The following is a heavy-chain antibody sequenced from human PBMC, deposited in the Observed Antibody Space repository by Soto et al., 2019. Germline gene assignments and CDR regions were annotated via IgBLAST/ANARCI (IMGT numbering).Heavy chain of an antibody. J-gene: IGHJ6*02. CDR3: ARASSYSSSWHYYYGMDV. CDR2: IIPIFGTA. D-gene: IGHD6-6*01. CDR1: GGTFSSYA. V-gene: IGHV1-69*13. Sequence: AASVKVSCKASGGTFSSYAISWVRQAPGQGLEWMGGIIPIFGTANYAQKFQGRVTITADESTSTAYMELSSLRSEDTAVYYCARASSYSSSWHYYYGMDVWGQGTTVTVSS.